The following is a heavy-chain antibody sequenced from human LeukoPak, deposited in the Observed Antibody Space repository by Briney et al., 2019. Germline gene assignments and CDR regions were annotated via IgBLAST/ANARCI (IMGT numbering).Heavy chain of an antibody. CDR1: GGSISSYY. CDR2: IYYSGTT. CDR3: ARGVYIAAAQYGY. D-gene: IGHD6-13*01. V-gene: IGHV4-59*01. Sequence: MTSETLSLTCTVSGGSISSYYWSWIRQPPGKGLEWIGYIYYSGTTNYNPSLKSRVTISVDTPKNQFSLKLSSVTAADTAVYYCARGVYIAAAQYGYWGRGTLVTVSS. J-gene: IGHJ4*02.